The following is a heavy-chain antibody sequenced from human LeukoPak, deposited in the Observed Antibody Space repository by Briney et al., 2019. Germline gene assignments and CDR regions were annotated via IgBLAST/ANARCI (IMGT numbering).Heavy chain of an antibody. V-gene: IGHV1-3*01. CDR3: ARGGHYDFWSGYYTFDY. CDR2: INAGNGNT. J-gene: IGHJ4*02. D-gene: IGHD3-3*01. Sequence: GASVKVSCKASGYTFTSYAMHWVRQAPGQRLEWMGWINAGNGNTKYSQKFQGRVTITRDTSASTAYTELSSLRSEDTAVYYCARGGHYDFWSGYYTFDYWGQGTLVTVSS. CDR1: GYTFTSYA.